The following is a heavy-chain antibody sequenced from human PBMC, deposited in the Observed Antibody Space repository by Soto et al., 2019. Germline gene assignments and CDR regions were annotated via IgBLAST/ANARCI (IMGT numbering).Heavy chain of an antibody. CDR1: GFTFSDYA. Sequence: EVPLLESGGGLVQPGGSLRLSCAASGFTFSDYAMSWVRQAPGKGLEWVSTISSSGGTTYYADSVKGRFTISRDNSKNTLDLQMNSLRAEDTAVYYCPKPYSGSYWSYDYWGQGILVTVSS. D-gene: IGHD1-26*01. CDR3: PKPYSGSYWSYDY. CDR2: ISSSGGTT. V-gene: IGHV3-23*01. J-gene: IGHJ4*02.